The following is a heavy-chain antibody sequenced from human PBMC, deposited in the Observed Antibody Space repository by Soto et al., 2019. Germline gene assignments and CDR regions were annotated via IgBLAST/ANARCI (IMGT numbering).Heavy chain of an antibody. J-gene: IGHJ4*02. CDR1: GYTFTSYY. Sequence: ASVKVSCKASGYTFTSYYMHWVRQAPEQGLEWMGIINPSGGSTSYAQKFQGRVTMTRDTSTSTVYMELSSLRSEDTAVYYCAREPIVSSSSSGHDYWGQGTLVTVSS. V-gene: IGHV1-46*03. D-gene: IGHD6-6*01. CDR3: AREPIVSSSSSGHDY. CDR2: INPSGGST.